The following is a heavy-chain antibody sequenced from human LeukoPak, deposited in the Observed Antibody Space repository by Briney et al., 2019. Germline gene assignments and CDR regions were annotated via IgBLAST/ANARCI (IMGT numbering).Heavy chain of an antibody. V-gene: IGHV3-30*02. CDR3: AKEPFDH. CDR1: GFTFSAFG. Sequence: GGSLRLSCAASGFTFSAFGIHLVRQAAGKGLEWVAFIRYDASKKYYAESVKGRFTVSRSNSKNTLFLQMDSLRPEDTAVYFCAKEPFDHWGQGTL. CDR2: IRYDASKK. J-gene: IGHJ4*02.